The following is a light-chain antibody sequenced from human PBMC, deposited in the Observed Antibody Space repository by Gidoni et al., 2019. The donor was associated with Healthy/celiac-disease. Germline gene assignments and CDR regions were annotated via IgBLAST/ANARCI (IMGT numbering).Light chain of an antibody. J-gene: IGLJ2*01. CDR1: SSNIVAGYD. V-gene: IGLV1-40*01. Sequence: QSVLTQPPSVSGAPGQRVTIACTGSSSNIVAGYDVHWSQQLPGTAPKLLIYGNSSRPSWVPDRFSGSNSGTSASLPITGLHAEDDADYYCQSYDSSLSGVVFGGGTKLTVL. CDR3: QSYDSSLSGVV. CDR2: GNS.